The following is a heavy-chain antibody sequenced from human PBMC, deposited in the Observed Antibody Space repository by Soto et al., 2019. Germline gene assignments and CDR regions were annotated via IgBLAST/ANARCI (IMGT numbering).Heavy chain of an antibody. CDR1: GGSISVYY. J-gene: IGHJ4*02. Sequence: PSETLSLTCTISGGSISVYYWSWIRQPPGQALEWIGYIYDSVSPYYNPSLRSRVIISADTSKNQISLKLTSATAADTAVYYCERGVGSSPPRYWGRGTLVTVSS. V-gene: IGHV4-59*01. D-gene: IGHD1-26*01. CDR3: ERGVGSSPPRY. CDR2: IYDSVSP.